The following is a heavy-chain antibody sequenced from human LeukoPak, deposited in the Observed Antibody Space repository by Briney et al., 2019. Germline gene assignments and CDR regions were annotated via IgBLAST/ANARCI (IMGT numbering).Heavy chain of an antibody. CDR1: GFTFSSYA. V-gene: IGHV3-23*01. D-gene: IGHD3-22*01. CDR3: AKVSEKDYYDSSGYYLDY. Sequence: GGSLRLSCAASGFTFSSYAMSWVRQAPGKGLEWVSGISASGGSTYYAGSVKGRFTISRDNYKNTLHLQMNSLRVEDTAVYYCAKVSEKDYYDSSGYYLDYWGQGTLVTVSS. J-gene: IGHJ4*02. CDR2: ISASGGST.